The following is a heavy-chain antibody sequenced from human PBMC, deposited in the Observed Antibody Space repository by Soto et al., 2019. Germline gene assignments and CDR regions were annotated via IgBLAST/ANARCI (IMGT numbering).Heavy chain of an antibody. CDR1: GDSITGSY. Sequence: SLTCTVSGDSITGSYWSWIRQPPGTTLEWIGYIYHSGTTTYNPSLKSRVSISVDTSKNQFSLRLTSVIAADTAVYYCARDMPYAAGSLAGCDYWGQGIMVTVSS. J-gene: IGHJ4*02. V-gene: IGHV4-59*01. CDR3: ARDMPYAAGSLAGCDY. D-gene: IGHD1-26*01. CDR2: IYHSGTT.